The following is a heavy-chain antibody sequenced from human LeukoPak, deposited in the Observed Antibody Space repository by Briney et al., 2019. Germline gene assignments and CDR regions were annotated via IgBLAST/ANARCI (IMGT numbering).Heavy chain of an antibody. D-gene: IGHD6-19*01. Sequence: GGSLRLSCAASGFTFSSYGMHWVRQAPGKGLEWVAFIRYDGSNKYYADSVKGRFTISRDNSKNTLYLQMNSLRAEDTAVYYCAKDLWQWRTFDYWGQGTLVTVSS. J-gene: IGHJ4*02. V-gene: IGHV3-30*02. CDR3: AKDLWQWRTFDY. CDR2: IRYDGSNK. CDR1: GFTFSSYG.